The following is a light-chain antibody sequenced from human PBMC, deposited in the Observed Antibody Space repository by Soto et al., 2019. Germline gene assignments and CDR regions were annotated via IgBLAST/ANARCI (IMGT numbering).Light chain of an antibody. Sequence: QMTQSPSSLAASVGDRVTITCRASQEVYAWLAWYQQKPGKAPKSLIYTASRLQTGVPSRFSGSGSGTDFTLTITNVQPEDFATYYCQQYSAYPITFGQGTRLEIK. J-gene: IGKJ5*01. CDR2: TAS. CDR3: QQYSAYPIT. CDR1: QEVYAW. V-gene: IGKV1D-16*01.